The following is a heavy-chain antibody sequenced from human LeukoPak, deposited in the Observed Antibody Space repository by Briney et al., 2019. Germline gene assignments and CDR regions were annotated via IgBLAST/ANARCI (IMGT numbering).Heavy chain of an antibody. V-gene: IGHV3-21*01. CDR2: VSASSSYI. D-gene: IGHD1-1*01. J-gene: IGHJ3*02. CDR1: GFTFSSYA. CDR3: ARETTRGGHAFDI. Sequence: GGSLRLSCAASGFTFSSYAMNWVRQAPGKGLEWVSSVSASSSYIYYADSVKGRFTISRDNAQNSLYLQMNSLRAEDTAVYFCARETTRGGHAFDIWGQGTMVTVSS.